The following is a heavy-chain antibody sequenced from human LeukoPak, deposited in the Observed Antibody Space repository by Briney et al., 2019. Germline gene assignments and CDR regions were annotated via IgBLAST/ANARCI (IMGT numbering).Heavy chain of an antibody. Sequence: SETLSLTCTVSGGSISSSSYYWGWIRQPPGKGLEWIGSIYYSGSTYYNPSLKSRVTISVDTSKNQFSLKLSSVTAADTAVYYCARDLDDSSGDDYWGQGTLVTVSS. V-gene: IGHV4-39*07. CDR1: GGSISSSSYY. J-gene: IGHJ4*02. D-gene: IGHD3-22*01. CDR3: ARDLDDSSGDDY. CDR2: IYYSGST.